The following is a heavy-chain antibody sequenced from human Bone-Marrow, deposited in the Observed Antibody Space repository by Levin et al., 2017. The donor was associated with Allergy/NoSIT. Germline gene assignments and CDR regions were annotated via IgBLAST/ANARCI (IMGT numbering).Heavy chain of an antibody. J-gene: IGHJ4*02. CDR3: ARAPRGGYYYGSGSTLAYFDY. V-gene: IGHV4-34*01. D-gene: IGHD3-10*01. CDR2: INHSGST. Sequence: GSLRLSCAVYGGSFSGYYWSWIRQPPGKGLEWIGEINHSGSTNYNPSLKSRVTISVDTSKNQFSLKLSSVTAADTAVYYCARAPRGGYYYGSGSTLAYFDYWGQGTLVTVSS. CDR1: GGSFSGYY.